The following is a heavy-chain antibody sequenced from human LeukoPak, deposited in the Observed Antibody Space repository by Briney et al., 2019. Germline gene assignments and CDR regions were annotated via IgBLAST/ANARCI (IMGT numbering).Heavy chain of an antibody. D-gene: IGHD3-10*01. CDR1: GFTFSSYE. CDR3: ARSLLWFGDDAFDI. J-gene: IGHJ3*02. V-gene: IGHV3-48*03. CDR2: ISSSGSTI. Sequence: GGSLRLSCAASGFTFSSYEMNWVRQAPGKGLEWVSYISSSGSTIYYADSVKGRFTISGDNAKNSLYLQMNSLRAEDTAVYYCARSLLWFGDDAFDIWGQGTMVTVSS.